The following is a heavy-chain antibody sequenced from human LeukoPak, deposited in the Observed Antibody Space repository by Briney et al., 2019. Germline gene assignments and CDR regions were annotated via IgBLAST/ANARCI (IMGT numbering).Heavy chain of an antibody. CDR2: ISGSGDRT. Sequence: GGSLRLSCAASGFTFSSYAMHWVRQAPGKGLEWVSGISGSGDRTSYADSVKGRFTISRDNSKNALYLQMNGLRVEDTAVYYCAKDRGALVDTGTLNYWGRGNLVTVSS. D-gene: IGHD5-18*01. CDR1: GFTFSSYA. CDR3: AKDRGALVDTGTLNY. J-gene: IGHJ4*02. V-gene: IGHV3-23*01.